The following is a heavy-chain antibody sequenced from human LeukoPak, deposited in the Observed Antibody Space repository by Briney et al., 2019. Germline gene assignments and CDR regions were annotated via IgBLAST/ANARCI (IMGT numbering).Heavy chain of an antibody. D-gene: IGHD2-15*01. CDR3: ARGGNCSGGSCYSFPGAPFEY. CDR2: IYYTGST. V-gene: IGHV4-59*01. Sequence: SETLSLTCTVSGGSISGYYWSWIRQPPGKGLEWIGFIYYTGSTYYHPSLNSRVTMSVDTSTNRLSLKLSSVTAADTAIYYCARGGNCSGGSCYSFPGAPFEYWGPGTLVTVSS. J-gene: IGHJ4*02. CDR1: GGSISGYY.